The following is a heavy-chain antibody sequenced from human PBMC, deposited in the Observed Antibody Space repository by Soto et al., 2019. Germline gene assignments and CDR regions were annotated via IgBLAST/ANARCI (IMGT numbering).Heavy chain of an antibody. Sequence: PGGSLRLSCAASGFTFSDYYMSWIRQAPGKGLEWVSYISSSGSTIYYADSVKGRFTISRDNAKNTLYLQMNSLRAEDTAVYYCARDSVTMVRGVISYYGMDVWGQGTTVTVSS. CDR2: ISSSGSTI. CDR1: GFTFSDYY. V-gene: IGHV3-11*01. CDR3: ARDSVTMVRGVISYYGMDV. D-gene: IGHD3-10*01. J-gene: IGHJ6*02.